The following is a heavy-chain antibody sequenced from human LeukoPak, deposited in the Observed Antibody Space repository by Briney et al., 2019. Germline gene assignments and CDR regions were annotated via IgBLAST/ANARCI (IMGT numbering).Heavy chain of an antibody. CDR2: ISAYNGNT. CDR1: GYTFTNYG. Sequence: ASVKVSCKASGYTFTNYGISWVRQAPGQGLEWMGWISAYNGNTKYAQSLQGRVTMTADTSTTTAHMELGSLTSDDTAVYYCARHSYYYDTYYFDYWGQGTLVTVSS. CDR3: ARHSYYYDTYYFDY. D-gene: IGHD3-22*01. J-gene: IGHJ4*02. V-gene: IGHV1-18*01.